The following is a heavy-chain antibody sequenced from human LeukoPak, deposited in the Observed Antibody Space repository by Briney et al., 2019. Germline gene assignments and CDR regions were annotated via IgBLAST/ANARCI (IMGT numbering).Heavy chain of an antibody. CDR3: TKDRLSKWFDP. CDR2: INTNNGVT. Sequence: ASVTVSCAASGLTFTGVNYIHWVRQAPGQGPEWMGWINTNNGVTDYARKFQGRVTMTKDTSISTAYMELYRLTSDDMAMYYCTKDRLSKWFDPWGQGTLVTVSS. D-gene: IGHD5-12*01. V-gene: IGHV1-2*02. J-gene: IGHJ5*02. CDR1: GLTFTGVNY.